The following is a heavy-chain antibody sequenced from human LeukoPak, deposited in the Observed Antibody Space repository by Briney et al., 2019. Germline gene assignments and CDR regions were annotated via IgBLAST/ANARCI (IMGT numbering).Heavy chain of an antibody. CDR2: IYYSGST. CDR3: ARDPILRYFDWPSARFDY. Sequence: SETLSLTCTVSGGSISSSSYYWGWIRQPPGKGLEWIGSIYYSGSTYYNPSLKSRVTISVDTSKNQFSLKLSSVTAADTAVYYCARDPILRYFDWPSARFDYWGQGTLVTVSS. CDR1: GGSISSSSYY. V-gene: IGHV4-39*07. J-gene: IGHJ4*02. D-gene: IGHD3-9*01.